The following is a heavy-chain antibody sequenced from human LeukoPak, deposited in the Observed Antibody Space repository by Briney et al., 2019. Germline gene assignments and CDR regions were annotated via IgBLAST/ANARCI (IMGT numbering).Heavy chain of an antibody. V-gene: IGHV3-66*01. CDR2: IYSGGST. D-gene: IGHD4-17*01. Sequence: GGSLRPSCAVSGLTVSSNYMSWVRQAPGKGLEWVSLIYSGGSTYYADSVKGRFTISRNNSENTVYLQMNSLRAEDTAVYYCARWPDYGLEYWGQGTLVTVSS. CDR1: GLTVSSNY. J-gene: IGHJ4*02. CDR3: ARWPDYGLEY.